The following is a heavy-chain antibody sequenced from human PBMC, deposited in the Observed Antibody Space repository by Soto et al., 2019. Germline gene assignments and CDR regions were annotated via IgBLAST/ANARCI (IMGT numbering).Heavy chain of an antibody. CDR2: IKSKTDGGTT. D-gene: IGHD4-17*01. V-gene: IGHV3-15*07. CDR3: TTDPYNVYGEYYFDY. Sequence: PGESLKISCAASGFTFRNAWMNWVREAPGKGLEWVGRIKSKTDGGTTDYAAPVKGRFTISRDDSKNTLYLQMNSLKTEDTAVYYCTTDPYNVYGEYYFDYWGQGTLVTVSS. J-gene: IGHJ4*02. CDR1: GFTFRNAW.